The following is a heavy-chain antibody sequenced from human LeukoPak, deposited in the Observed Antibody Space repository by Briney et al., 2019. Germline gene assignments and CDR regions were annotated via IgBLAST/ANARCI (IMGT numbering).Heavy chain of an antibody. CDR1: GGTFSSYA. D-gene: IGHD2-2*01. V-gene: IGHV1-69*06. CDR3: ARAPRGGYCSSTCHLFDY. Sequence: SVKVSCKASGGTFSSYAISWVRQAPGQGLEWMGGIIPIFGTANYAQKFQGRVTITADKSTSTAYMELSSLRSEDTAVYYCARAPRGGYCSSTCHLFDYWGQGTLVTVSS. CDR2: IIPIFGTA. J-gene: IGHJ4*02.